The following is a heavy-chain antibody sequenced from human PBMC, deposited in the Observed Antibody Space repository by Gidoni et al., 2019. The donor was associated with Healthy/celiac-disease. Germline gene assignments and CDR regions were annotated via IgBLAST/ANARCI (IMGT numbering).Heavy chain of an antibody. J-gene: IGHJ2*01. V-gene: IGHV4-34*01. CDR3: ARASKSGSYYHWYFDL. CDR2: INHSGST. Sequence: VQLQPWGAGLLKPSETLSLTCAVYVGSFRGYYWSWIRQPPGKGLEWIGEINHSGSTNYNPSLKSRVTISVDTSKNQFSLKLSSVTAADTAVYYCARASKSGSYYHWYFDLWGRGTLVTVSS. CDR1: VGSFRGYY. D-gene: IGHD1-26*01.